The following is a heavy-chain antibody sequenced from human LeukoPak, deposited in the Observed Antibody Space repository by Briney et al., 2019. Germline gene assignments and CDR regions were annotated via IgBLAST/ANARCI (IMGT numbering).Heavy chain of an antibody. V-gene: IGHV4-34*01. D-gene: IGHD3-10*01. CDR3: ARGRGRITMVRGVIITALYDY. J-gene: IGHJ4*02. CDR2: INHSGST. CDR1: GGSFSGYY. Sequence: PSETLSLTCAVYGGSFSGYYWSWIRQPPGKGLEWIGEINHSGSTNYNPSLKSRVTISVDTSKNQFSLKLSSVTAADTAVYYCARGRGRITMVRGVIITALYDYWGQGTLVTVSS.